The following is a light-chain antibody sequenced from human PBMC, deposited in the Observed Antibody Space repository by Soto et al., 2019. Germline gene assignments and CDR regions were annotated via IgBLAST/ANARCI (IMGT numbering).Light chain of an antibody. Sequence: QSALTPPPSAPGSPGESVTISSTGARSDVGAYIFVSWYQQHPGKAPKLMIYDVNRRPSGVPDRFSGSKSGNTASLTVSARQAEDEADIFSVSFAGGTYVCGTETKVTVL. J-gene: IGLJ1*01. CDR2: DVN. V-gene: IGLV2-8*01. CDR1: RSDVGAYIF. CDR3: VSFAGGTYV.